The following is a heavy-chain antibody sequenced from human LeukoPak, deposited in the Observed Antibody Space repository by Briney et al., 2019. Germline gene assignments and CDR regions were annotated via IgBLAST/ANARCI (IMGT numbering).Heavy chain of an antibody. CDR3: ARGVFDWIFSSYWYFDV. J-gene: IGHJ2*01. Sequence: SETLSLTCAVYGGSFSGYYWNWIRQPPGKGLEWIGEINHSGSTNYNPSLKSRVTISVDTSKNQFSLKMSSVTAAETAMYYCARGVFDWIFSSYWYFDVWGRGTMVSVS. V-gene: IGHV4-34*01. CDR2: INHSGST. CDR1: GGSFSGYY. D-gene: IGHD3-9*01.